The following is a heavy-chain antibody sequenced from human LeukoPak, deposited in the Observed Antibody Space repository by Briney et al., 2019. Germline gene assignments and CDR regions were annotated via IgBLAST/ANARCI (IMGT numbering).Heavy chain of an antibody. CDR2: IYYSGST. CDR3: FSRHRVFRRDY. V-gene: IGHV4-39*07. D-gene: IGHD2/OR15-2a*01. J-gene: IGHJ4*02. Sequence: PSETLSLTCTVSGGSISSSSYYWGWIRQPPGKGLEWIGSIYYSGSTYYNPSLKSRVTISVDTSKNQFSLKLSSVTAADTAVYYCFSRHRVFRRDYWGQGTLVTVSS. CDR1: GGSISSSSYY.